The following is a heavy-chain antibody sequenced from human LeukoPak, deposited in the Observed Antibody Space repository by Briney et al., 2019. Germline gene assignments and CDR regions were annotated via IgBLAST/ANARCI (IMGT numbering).Heavy chain of an antibody. Sequence: PSETLSLTCTVSGASISTYYWSWIRQPPGKGLEWIGYIYNGGRTNYNPSLKSRVTISVDTSKNQFSLRLTSVTAADTAVYYCARGHSNCSPTNCYFPSDYWGQGTLVTVSS. J-gene: IGHJ4*02. D-gene: IGHD2-2*01. CDR2: IYNGGRT. CDR1: GASISTYY. V-gene: IGHV4-59*01. CDR3: ARGHSNCSPTNCYFPSDY.